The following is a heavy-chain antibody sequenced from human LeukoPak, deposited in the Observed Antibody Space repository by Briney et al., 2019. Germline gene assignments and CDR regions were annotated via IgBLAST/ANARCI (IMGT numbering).Heavy chain of an antibody. V-gene: IGHV3-23*01. J-gene: IGHJ5*02. D-gene: IGHD2-2*01. CDR2: ISGSGGST. CDR1: GFTVSSNY. Sequence: QTGGSLRLSCAASGFTVSSNYMSWVRQAPGKGLEWVSVISGSGGSTYYADSVKGRFTISRDNSKNTLYLQMNSLRAEDTAVYYCKTWRCSSTSCTDRSWFDPWGQGTLVTVSS. CDR3: KTWRCSSTSCTDRSWFDP.